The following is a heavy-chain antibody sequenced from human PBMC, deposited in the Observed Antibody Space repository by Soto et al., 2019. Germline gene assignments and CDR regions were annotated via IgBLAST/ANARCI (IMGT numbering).Heavy chain of an antibody. D-gene: IGHD5-12*01. Sequence: PGGSLRLSCAASGFTFSSYAMSWVRQAPGKGLEWVSAISGSGGSTYYADSVKGRFTISRDNSKNTLYLQMNSLRAEDTAVYYCNRVATIRGSLYYFDYWGQGTLVTVSS. V-gene: IGHV3-23*01. CDR2: ISGSGGST. J-gene: IGHJ4*02. CDR1: GFTFSSYA. CDR3: NRVATIRGSLYYFDY.